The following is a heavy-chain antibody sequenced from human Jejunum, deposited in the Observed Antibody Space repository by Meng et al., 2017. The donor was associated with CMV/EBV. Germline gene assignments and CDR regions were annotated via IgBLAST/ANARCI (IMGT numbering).Heavy chain of an antibody. CDR2: INTDGSST. CDR3: AKVGPPGSSGYFYYGMDV. Sequence: SYWMHWVRKAPGKGLVWVSRINTDGSSTSYVDSVKGRFTISRDNAKNTLYLQMNSLRAEDTAVYYCAKVGPPGSSGYFYYGMDVWGQGTTVTVSS. J-gene: IGHJ6*02. V-gene: IGHV3-74*01. CDR1: SYW. D-gene: IGHD3-22*01.